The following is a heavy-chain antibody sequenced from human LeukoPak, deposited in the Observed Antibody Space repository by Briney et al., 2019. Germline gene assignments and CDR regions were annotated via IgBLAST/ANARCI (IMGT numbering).Heavy chain of an antibody. CDR2: IIPIFGTA. V-gene: IGHV1-69*05. CDR1: GGTFSSYA. D-gene: IGHD2-2*01. J-gene: IGHJ6*03. Sequence: ASVKVSCKASGGTFSSYAISWVRQAPGQGLEWMGGIIPIFGTANYAQKFQGRVTITTDESTSTAYMELSSLRSEDTAVYYCARGYCSSTSCWGYMDVWGKGTTVTVSS. CDR3: ARGYCSSTSCWGYMDV.